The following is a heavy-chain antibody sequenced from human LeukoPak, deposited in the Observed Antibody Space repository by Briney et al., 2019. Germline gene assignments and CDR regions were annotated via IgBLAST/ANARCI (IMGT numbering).Heavy chain of an antibody. CDR3: AKGGMATIFYYFDY. J-gene: IGHJ4*02. CDR2: ISLNSGSI. CDR1: GFTFDDYA. Sequence: PGGSLRLSCAASGFTFDDYAMHWVRQAPGKGLEWVSGISLNSGSIGYADSVKGRFTISRDNAKNSLYLQMNSLRAEDTALYYCAKGGMATIFYYFDYWGQGTLVTVSS. D-gene: IGHD5-24*01. V-gene: IGHV3-9*01.